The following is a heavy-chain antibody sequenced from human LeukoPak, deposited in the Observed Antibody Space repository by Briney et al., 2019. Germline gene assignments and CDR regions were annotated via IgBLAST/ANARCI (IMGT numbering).Heavy chain of an antibody. CDR3: ARPAKGTVSGLWYFDL. CDR2: IYPGDYDT. J-gene: IGHJ2*01. Sequence: GESLKISCEASGFNFNNYWVGWVRQMPGKGLEWMGIIYPGDYDTRYSPSFQGHVTISVDKSISTAYLQWRSLRASDTAMYLCARPAKGTVSGLWYFDLWGRGTLVTVSS. CDR1: GFNFNNYW. D-gene: IGHD4-17*01. V-gene: IGHV5-51*01.